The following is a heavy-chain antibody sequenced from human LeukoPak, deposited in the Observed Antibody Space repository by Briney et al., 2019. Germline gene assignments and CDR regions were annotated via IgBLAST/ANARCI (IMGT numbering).Heavy chain of an antibody. Sequence: PGGSLRLSCSASGFSFSSYAMHWVRQAPGKGLQYVSAINTNGGNTYYADSVKGRFTISRDNSKNTVYVQMSSLRAEDTAVYYCVKDRLYDFWSGYYGTLDHWGQGILVTVSS. CDR3: VKDRLYDFWSGYYGTLDH. D-gene: IGHD3-3*01. V-gene: IGHV3-64*05. CDR2: INTNGGNT. CDR1: GFSFSSYA. J-gene: IGHJ4*02.